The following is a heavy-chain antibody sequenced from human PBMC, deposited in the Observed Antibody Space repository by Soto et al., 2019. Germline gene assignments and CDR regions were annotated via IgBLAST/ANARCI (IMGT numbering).Heavy chain of an antibody. CDR1: NGSISTYF. V-gene: IGHV4-59*01. D-gene: IGHD2-21*01. CDR3: AKDYLWTGFDP. Sequence: SETLSLTCTVSNGSISTYFWSWVRQAPGKGLEWIGYVYYSGTTNYNPSLKSRVTISVDTSKNQFSLKLKSVTAADTAVYYCAKDYLWTGFDPWGQGILVTVSS. CDR2: VYYSGTT. J-gene: IGHJ5*02.